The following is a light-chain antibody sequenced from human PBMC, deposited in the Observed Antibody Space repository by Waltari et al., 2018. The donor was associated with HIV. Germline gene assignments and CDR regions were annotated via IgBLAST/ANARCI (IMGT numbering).Light chain of an antibody. V-gene: IGKV3-15*01. CDR1: QSVTAN. CDR2: CAS. Sequence: DIVMTQSPATLSVPPGERAALTCRASQSVTANFAWYQQKPGQAPRLVIYCASTRATGIPARFSGSGSGTEFTLTIRSLQSEDFAVYYGQQYNTGPRTFGQGTKVEIK. CDR3: QQYNTGPRT. J-gene: IGKJ1*01.